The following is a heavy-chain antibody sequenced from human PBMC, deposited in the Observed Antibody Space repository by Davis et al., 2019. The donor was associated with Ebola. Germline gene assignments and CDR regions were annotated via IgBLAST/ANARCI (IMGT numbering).Heavy chain of an antibody. V-gene: IGHV1-69*13. CDR2: IIPIFGTA. D-gene: IGHD3-3*01. Sequence: SVKVSCKASGYTFTGYYMHWVRQAPGQGLEWMGGIIPIFGTANYAQKFQGRVTITADESTSTAYMELSSLRSEDTAVYYCARGDYDFWSGYYKDYYGMDVWGQGTTVTVSS. J-gene: IGHJ6*02. CDR1: GYTFTGYY. CDR3: ARGDYDFWSGYYKDYYGMDV.